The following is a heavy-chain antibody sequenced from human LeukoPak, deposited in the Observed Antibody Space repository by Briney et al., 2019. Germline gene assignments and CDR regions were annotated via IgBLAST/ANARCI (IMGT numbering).Heavy chain of an antibody. V-gene: IGHV3-48*04. CDR2: ISSSGSTI. Sequence: PGGSLRLSCAASGFTFSSYGMHWVRQAPGKGLEWVSYISSSGSTIYYADSVKGRFTISRDNAKNSLYLQMNSLRAEDTAVYYCARDGNSYGAVGVDYWGQGTLVTVSS. J-gene: IGHJ4*02. D-gene: IGHD5-18*01. CDR1: GFTFSSYG. CDR3: ARDGNSYGAVGVDY.